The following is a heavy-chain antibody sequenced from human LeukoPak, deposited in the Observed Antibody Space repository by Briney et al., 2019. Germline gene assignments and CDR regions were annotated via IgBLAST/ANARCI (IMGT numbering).Heavy chain of an antibody. J-gene: IGHJ5*02. Sequence: SETLSLTCTVSGGSISSGAYYWGWIRQPPGKGLDWIGSFYYSGSTYYNPSLKSRVTISVDTSKNRLSLKLSSVTAADTAVYYCARGPVTGWFDPWGQGTLVTVSS. V-gene: IGHV4-39*07. CDR2: FYYSGST. CDR3: ARGPVTGWFDP. CDR1: GGSISSGAYY. D-gene: IGHD2-21*02.